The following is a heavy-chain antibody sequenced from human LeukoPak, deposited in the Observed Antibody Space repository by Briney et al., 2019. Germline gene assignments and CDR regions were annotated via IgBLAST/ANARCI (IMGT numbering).Heavy chain of an antibody. Sequence: GGSLRLSCAASGLTFSSYGMHCVRQAPGRGLEWVAVISYDGSNKYYADSVKGRFTISRDNSKNTLYLQMNSLRAEDTAVYYCAKAECGWETDGFDIWGRGTMVTVSS. CDR2: ISYDGSNK. J-gene: IGHJ3*02. CDR1: GLTFSSYG. CDR3: AKAECGWETDGFDI. V-gene: IGHV3-30*18. D-gene: IGHD6-19*01.